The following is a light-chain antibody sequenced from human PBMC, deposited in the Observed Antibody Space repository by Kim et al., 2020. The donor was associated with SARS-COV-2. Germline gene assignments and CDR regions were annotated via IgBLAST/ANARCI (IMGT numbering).Light chain of an antibody. J-gene: IGLJ3*02. CDR1: SLRSYY. CDR3: NSRDSSGNHFWV. V-gene: IGLV3-19*01. Sequence: GQTVRSTCQGDSLRSYYASWYQQKPGQAPVLVIYGKNNRPSGIPDRFSGSSSGNTASLTITGAQAEDEADYYCNSRDSSGNHFWVFGGGTQLTVL. CDR2: GKN.